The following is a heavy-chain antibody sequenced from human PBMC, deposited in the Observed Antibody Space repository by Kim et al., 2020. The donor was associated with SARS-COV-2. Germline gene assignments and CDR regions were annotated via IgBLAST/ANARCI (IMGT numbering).Heavy chain of an antibody. CDR2: INHSGST. V-gene: IGHV4-34*01. Sequence: SETLSLTCAVYGGSFSGYYWSWIRQPPGKGLEWIGEINHSGSTNYNPSLKSRVTISVDTSKNQFSLKLSSVTAADTAVYYCARMPKGYYYYCGMDVWGQGTTVTVSS. CDR1: GGSFSGYY. CDR3: ARMPKGYYYYCGMDV. D-gene: IGHD2-2*01. J-gene: IGHJ6*02.